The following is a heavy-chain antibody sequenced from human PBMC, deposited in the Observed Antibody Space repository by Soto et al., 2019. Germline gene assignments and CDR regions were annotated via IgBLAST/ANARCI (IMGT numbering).Heavy chain of an antibody. D-gene: IGHD4-4*01. V-gene: IGHV3-21*01. CDR2: ISSSSSYI. Sequence: EVQLVESGGGLVKPGGSLRLSCGASGFTFSSYSMNWVRQAPGKGLEWVSSISSSSSYIYYADSVKGRFTISRDNSKKTLYLRMNCLRAEDTAVYYSARVLMDTVTTRYYYYYGMDVWGQGTTVTVSS. CDR3: ARVLMDTVTTRYYYYYGMDV. CDR1: GFTFSSYS. J-gene: IGHJ6*02.